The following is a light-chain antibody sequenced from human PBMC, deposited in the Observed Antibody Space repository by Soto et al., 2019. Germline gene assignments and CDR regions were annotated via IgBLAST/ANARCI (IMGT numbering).Light chain of an antibody. J-gene: IGLJ1*01. CDR1: SSNIGGNT. CDR3: AAWDASLNGYV. V-gene: IGLV1-44*01. Sequence: QSVLTQPPSASGTPGQRVTISCSTSSSNIGGNTVNWYQQVPGTAPKLLIYSYDQRPSGVPDRFSGSKSGTSASLAISGLQSEDEADYYCAAWDASLNGYVFGTGNKLTVL. CDR2: SYD.